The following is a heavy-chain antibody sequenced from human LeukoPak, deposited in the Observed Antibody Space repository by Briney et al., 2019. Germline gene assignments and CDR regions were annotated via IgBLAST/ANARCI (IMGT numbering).Heavy chain of an antibody. Sequence: ASVKVSCKASGYTFTGYYMHWVRQAPGQGLEWMGWINPNSGGTNYAQKFQSRVTMTRDTSISTAYMELSRLRSDDTAVYYCARDALSVDIATAYYYYYYMDVWGKGTTVTVSS. D-gene: IGHD6-13*01. V-gene: IGHV1-2*02. J-gene: IGHJ6*03. CDR2: INPNSGGT. CDR1: GYTFTGYY. CDR3: ARDALSVDIATAYYYYYYMDV.